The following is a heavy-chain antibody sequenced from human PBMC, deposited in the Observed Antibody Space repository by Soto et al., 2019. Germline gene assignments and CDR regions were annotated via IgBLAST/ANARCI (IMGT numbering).Heavy chain of an antibody. Sequence: QVQLVVSGGGLVKPGGSLRISCAASGFTFSDYYISWIRQAPGKGLEWVSYISSSGSIIYYADSVKGRFTISRDNAKNSLYLQMNSHRAEDTAVDYCALACYDSNSYAVTPVGAGHFWGQGTLVTVSS. CDR2: ISSSGSII. V-gene: IGHV3-11*01. J-gene: IGHJ4*02. CDR1: GFTFSDYY. CDR3: ALACYDSNSYAVTPVGAGHF. D-gene: IGHD2-2*01.